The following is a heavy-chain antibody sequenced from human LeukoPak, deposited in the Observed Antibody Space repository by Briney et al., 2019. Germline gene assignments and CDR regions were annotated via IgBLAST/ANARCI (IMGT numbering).Heavy chain of an antibody. D-gene: IGHD6-13*01. CDR3: ARDTAAGKMVSNYGMDV. CDR1: GYTFTGYY. V-gene: IGHV1-2*04. Sequence: ASVKVSCKASGYTFTGYYMHWVRQAPGQGLEWMGWINPNSGGTNYAQKFQCWVTMTRDTSISTAYMELSRLRSDDTAVYYCARDTAAGKMVSNYGMDVWGQGTTVTVSS. CDR2: INPNSGGT. J-gene: IGHJ6*02.